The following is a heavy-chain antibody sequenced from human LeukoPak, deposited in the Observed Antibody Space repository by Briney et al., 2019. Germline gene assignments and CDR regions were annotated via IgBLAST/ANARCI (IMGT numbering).Heavy chain of an antibody. V-gene: IGHV1-2*04. CDR2: INPNSGGT. J-gene: IGHJ4*02. CDR1: GYTFTGYY. D-gene: IGHD5-12*01. Sequence: ASVKVSCKASGYTFTGYYMHWVRQAPGRGLEWMGWINPNSGGTNYAQKFQGWVTMTRDTSISTAYMELSRLRSDDTAVYYCARGLGYSGYDYDYWGQGTLVTVSS. CDR3: ARGLGYSGYDYDY.